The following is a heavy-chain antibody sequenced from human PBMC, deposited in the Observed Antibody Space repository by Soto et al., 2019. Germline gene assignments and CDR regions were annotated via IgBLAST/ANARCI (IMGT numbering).Heavy chain of an antibody. J-gene: IGHJ4*02. CDR1: GFTFSDYW. Sequence: EVHLDESGGGSVQPGGSLRLSCVASGFTFSDYWMSWVREVPGRGPEWLANIKHDGNEKYYVDFVKGRFTISRDNAKNSLFLQMNSLRVEDTAVYYCARGTYHSGSGCPFDYWGQRTLVTVSS. CDR2: IKHDGNEK. D-gene: IGHD3-10*01. CDR3: ARGTYHSGSGCPFDY. V-gene: IGHV3-7*04.